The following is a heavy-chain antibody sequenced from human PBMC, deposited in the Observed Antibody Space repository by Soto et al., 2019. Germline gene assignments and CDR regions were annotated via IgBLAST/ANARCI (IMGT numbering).Heavy chain of an antibody. Sequence: ASVKVSCKASGYTFTSYAVHWVRQAPGQRLEWMGWINAGNGNTKYSQKFQGRVTITRDTSASTAYMELRSLISDDTAVYYCARVGKSLYGSGRDYYMDVWGKGTTVTVSS. CDR3: ARVGKSLYGSGRDYYMDV. CDR2: INAGNGNT. V-gene: IGHV1-3*01. D-gene: IGHD3-10*01. J-gene: IGHJ6*03. CDR1: GYTFTSYA.